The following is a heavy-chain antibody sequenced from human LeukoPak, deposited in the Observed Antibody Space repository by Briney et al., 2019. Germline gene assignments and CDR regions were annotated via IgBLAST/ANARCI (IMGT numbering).Heavy chain of an antibody. J-gene: IGHJ4*02. Sequence: GGSLRLSCAASGFTFSSYSMNWVRQAPGKGLEWVSSISSSSSYIYYADSVKGRFTISRDNAKNSLYLQMNSLRAEDTAVYYCAREEGYCSSTSCYYFDYWGRGTLVTVSS. CDR1: GFTFSSYS. CDR2: ISSSSSYI. V-gene: IGHV3-21*01. D-gene: IGHD2-2*01. CDR3: AREEGYCSSTSCYYFDY.